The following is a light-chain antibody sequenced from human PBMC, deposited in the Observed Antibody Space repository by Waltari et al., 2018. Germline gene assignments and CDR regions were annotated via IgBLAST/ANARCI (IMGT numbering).Light chain of an antibody. J-gene: IGKJ5*01. V-gene: IGKV3-11*01. CDR3: QQRSTWPSIT. CDR2: DAS. Sequence: EIVLTQSPATLYLSRGERGTLSCRASQSVNTNLAWYQQKPGQAPRLLIYDASNRATGIPARFSGSGSGTDFTLTISSLEREDFAVYYCQQRSTWPSITFGQGTRLEIK. CDR1: QSVNTN.